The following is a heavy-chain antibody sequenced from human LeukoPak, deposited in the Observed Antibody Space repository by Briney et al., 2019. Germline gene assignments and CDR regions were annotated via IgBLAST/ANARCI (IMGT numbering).Heavy chain of an antibody. CDR2: ISSDGDST. D-gene: IGHD3-10*01. J-gene: IGHJ5*02. Sequence: GGSLRLSCAASGFSFSSYWMHWVRQVPGKGPVWVSRISSDGDSTSYADSVEGRFTISRDNAKNMLYLQMHSLRVEDTAVYYCVRDSDKSYYGSGTFTSWGQGTLVTVTS. V-gene: IGHV3-74*01. CDR1: GFSFSSYW. CDR3: VRDSDKSYYGSGTFTS.